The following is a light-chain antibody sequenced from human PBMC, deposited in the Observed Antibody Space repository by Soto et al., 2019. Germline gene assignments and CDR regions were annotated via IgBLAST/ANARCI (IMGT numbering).Light chain of an antibody. CDR1: QSVSSY. CDR3: QQRSNCPPMYT. CDR2: DAS. J-gene: IGKJ2*01. V-gene: IGKV3-11*01. Sequence: EIVLTQSPATLSLSPGERATLSCRASQSVSSYLAWYQQKPGQAPRLLIYDASIRATGIPARFSGSGSGTDFTLDISSLEPEDLEVYYCQQRSNCPPMYTFGQGTKLEIK.